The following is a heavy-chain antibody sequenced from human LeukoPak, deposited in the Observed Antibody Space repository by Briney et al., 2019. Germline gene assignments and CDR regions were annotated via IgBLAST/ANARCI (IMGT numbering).Heavy chain of an antibody. CDR2: INPSGGST. J-gene: IGHJ3*02. CDR1: GYTFTSYY. Sequence: GASVKVSCKASGYTFTSYYMHWVRQAPGQGLEWMGIINPSGGSTSYAQKFQGRVTMTRDTSTSTVYMELSSLRSEDTAVYYCATANLSRGYYYDSSGYYYSRRGDAFDIWGQGTMVTVSS. V-gene: IGHV1-46*01. CDR3: ATANLSRGYYYDSSGYYYSRRGDAFDI. D-gene: IGHD3-22*01.